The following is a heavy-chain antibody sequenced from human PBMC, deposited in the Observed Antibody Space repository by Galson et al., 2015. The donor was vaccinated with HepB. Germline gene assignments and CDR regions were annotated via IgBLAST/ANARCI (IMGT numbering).Heavy chain of an antibody. CDR3: ARLYCSSTSCYSLLDY. CDR2: ISAYTGNT. CDR1: GYTFTSYG. V-gene: IGHV1-18*01. D-gene: IGHD2-2*01. Sequence: SVKVSCKASGYTFTSYGISWVRQAPGQGLEWMGWISAYTGNTNYAQKLQGRVTMTTDTSTSTAYMELRSLRSDDTAVYYCARLYCSSTSCYSLLDYWGQGTLVTVSS. J-gene: IGHJ4*02.